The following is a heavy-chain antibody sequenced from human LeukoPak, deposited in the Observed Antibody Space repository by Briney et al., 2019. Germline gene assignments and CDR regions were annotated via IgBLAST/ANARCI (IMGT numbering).Heavy chain of an antibody. Sequence: ASVKVSCKASGYTFTGYYMHWVRQAPGQGLEWMGWINPNSGGTNYAQKFQGRVTMTRDTSTSTAYMELRSLRSDDTAVYYCAREEWELTHAFDIWGQGTMVTVSS. CDR2: INPNSGGT. J-gene: IGHJ3*02. V-gene: IGHV1-2*02. CDR3: AREEWELTHAFDI. CDR1: GYTFTGYY. D-gene: IGHD1-26*01.